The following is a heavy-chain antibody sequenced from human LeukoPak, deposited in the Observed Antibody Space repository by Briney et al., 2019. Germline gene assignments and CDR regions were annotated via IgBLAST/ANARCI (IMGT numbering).Heavy chain of an antibody. CDR1: GYTFTGYY. CDR2: INPNSGGT. Sequence: ASVKVSCKASGYTFTGYYMHRVRQAPGQGLEWMGWINPNSGGTNYAQKFQGRVTMTRDTSISTAYMELSRLRSDDTAVYYCATKAAAGRGFDYWGQGTLVTVSS. V-gene: IGHV1-2*02. J-gene: IGHJ4*02. CDR3: ATKAAAGRGFDY. D-gene: IGHD6-13*01.